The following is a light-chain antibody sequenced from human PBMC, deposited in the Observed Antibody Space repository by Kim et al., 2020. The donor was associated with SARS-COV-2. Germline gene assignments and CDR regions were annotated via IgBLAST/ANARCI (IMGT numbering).Light chain of an antibody. V-gene: IGKV3-11*01. CDR3: QQGTT. J-gene: IGKJ4*01. CDR2: HTS. Sequence: ATLSLSPGERATLSCTASQTITSYLAWYQQKPGQAPRLLIYHTSSRATGIPARFSGSGSGTDFTLTVSSLEPEDFAVYYCQQGTTFGGGTKVDIK. CDR1: QTITSY.